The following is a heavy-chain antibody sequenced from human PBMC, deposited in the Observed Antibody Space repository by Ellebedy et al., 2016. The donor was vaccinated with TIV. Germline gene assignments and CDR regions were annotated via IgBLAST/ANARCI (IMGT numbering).Heavy chain of an antibody. J-gene: IGHJ6*02. Sequence: GESLKISCAASGFSFRSYWMSWVRQAPGKGLEWVANIKQDGSEKYHVDSVRGRFTISRDNAQNSLYLQMNSLRVEDTAVYYCARDGAYGDYAPGQYGMDVWGQGTTVIVS. CDR1: GFSFRSYW. V-gene: IGHV3-7*03. CDR3: ARDGAYGDYAPGQYGMDV. D-gene: IGHD4-17*01. CDR2: IKQDGSEK.